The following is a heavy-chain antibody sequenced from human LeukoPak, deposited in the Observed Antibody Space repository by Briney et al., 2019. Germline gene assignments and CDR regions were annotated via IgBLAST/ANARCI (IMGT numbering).Heavy chain of an antibody. D-gene: IGHD6-13*01. CDR3: AKGGGCDPSSWYDY. V-gene: IGHV3-23*01. CDR2: TSGSGGST. J-gene: IGHJ4*02. CDR1: GFTFSSYA. Sequence: GGSLRLSCAASGFTFSSYAMSWVRQALGKGLEWVSTTSGSGGSTYYADSVKGRFTFSRDNSKNTLFLQMSSLRAEDTAVYYCAKGGGCDPSSWYDYWGQGTLVTVSS.